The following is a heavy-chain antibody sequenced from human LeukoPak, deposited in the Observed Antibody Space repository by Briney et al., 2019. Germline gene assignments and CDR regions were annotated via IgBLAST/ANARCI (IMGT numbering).Heavy chain of an antibody. Sequence: GGSLRPSCTASGFTFGDYAMSWVRQAPGKGLEWVGFIRSKAYGGTTEYAASVKGRFTISRDDSKSIAYLQMNSLKTEDTAVYYCTRYGSSGWNYYFDYWGKGTLVTVSS. CDR1: GFTFGDYA. CDR3: TRYGSSGWNYYFDY. D-gene: IGHD6-19*01. CDR2: IRSKAYGGTT. J-gene: IGHJ4*02. V-gene: IGHV3-49*04.